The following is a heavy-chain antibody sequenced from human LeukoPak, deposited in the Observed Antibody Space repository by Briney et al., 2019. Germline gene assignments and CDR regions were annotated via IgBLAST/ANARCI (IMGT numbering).Heavy chain of an antibody. V-gene: IGHV3-7*01. CDR2: IKQDGSEK. J-gene: IGHJ4*02. Sequence: GLEWVANIKQDGSEKYYVHSVKPRFTISRDNTKNSLYLQMNSLRTEDTAVYYCARRYFDYWGQGTLVTVSS. CDR3: ARRYFDY.